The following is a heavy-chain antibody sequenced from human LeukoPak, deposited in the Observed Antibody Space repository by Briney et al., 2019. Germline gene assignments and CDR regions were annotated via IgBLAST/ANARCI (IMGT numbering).Heavy chain of an antibody. J-gene: IGHJ4*02. CDR3: ARDPPVLYNGDYEPPLDY. V-gene: IGHV1-18*01. Sequence: ASVKVSCKASGYTFTSYGITWVRQAPGQGLEWMGWISAYNGNTNYAQKLQDRVTMTTDTSTSTAYMELRSLRSDDTAVYYCARDPPVLYNGDYEPPLDYWGQGTLVTVSS. CDR2: ISAYNGNT. CDR1: GYTFTSYG. D-gene: IGHD4-17*01.